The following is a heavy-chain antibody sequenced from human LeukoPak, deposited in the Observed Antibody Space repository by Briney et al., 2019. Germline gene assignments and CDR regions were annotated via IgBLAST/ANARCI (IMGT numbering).Heavy chain of an antibody. Sequence: PGGSLRLSCAASGFTFSSYEMNWVRQAPGKGLEWVSYISSSGSTIYYADSVKGRFTISRDNAKNSLYLQMNSLRAEDTAVYYCARAIGLSSGYGPWGQGTLVTVCS. CDR3: ARAIGLSSGYGP. CDR1: GFTFSSYE. J-gene: IGHJ5*02. D-gene: IGHD3-22*01. V-gene: IGHV3-48*03. CDR2: ISSSGSTI.